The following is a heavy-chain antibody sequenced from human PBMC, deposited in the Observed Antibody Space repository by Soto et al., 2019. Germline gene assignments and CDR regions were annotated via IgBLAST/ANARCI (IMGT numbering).Heavy chain of an antibody. CDR3: ATTPSGAEQQPVGNFDY. V-gene: IGHV4-31*03. D-gene: IGHD6-13*01. CDR2: IYYSGST. Sequence: SETLSLTCTVSGGSISSGGYYWSWIRQHPGKGLEWIGYIYYSGSTYYNPSLKSRVTISVDTSKNQFSLKLSSVTAADTAVYYCATTPSGAEQQPVGNFDYWGQGTLVTVSS. J-gene: IGHJ4*02. CDR1: GGSISSGGYY.